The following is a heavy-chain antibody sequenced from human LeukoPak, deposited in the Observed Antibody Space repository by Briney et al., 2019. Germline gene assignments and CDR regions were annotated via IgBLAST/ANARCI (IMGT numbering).Heavy chain of an antibody. CDR2: IHYSGST. CDR1: GGSISGYY. D-gene: IGHD3-16*01. CDR3: VRDRGLGRGFDP. J-gene: IGHJ5*02. Sequence: SETLSLTCSVSGGSISGYYWSWIRQPPGKGLEWIGYIHYSGSTHYNPSLKSRVTISVDTSKNQFSLKLNSVTAADTAFYYCVRDRGLGRGFDPWGQGTMVTVSS. V-gene: IGHV4-59*12.